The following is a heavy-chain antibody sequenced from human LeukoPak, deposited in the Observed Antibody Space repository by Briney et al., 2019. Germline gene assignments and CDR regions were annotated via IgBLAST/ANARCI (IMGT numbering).Heavy chain of an antibody. J-gene: IGHJ4*02. CDR1: GYTFNNFD. CDR2: LNPDSGRT. V-gene: IGHV1-8*01. Sequence: ASVKVSCKPSGYTFNNFDINWVRQATGQGLECLGWLNPDSGRTGYAPKFQGRVTMTRSTSTGTFYMELSSLGSEDTAVYYCARTMVRGVPGFDYWGQGTLVTVSS. CDR3: ARTMVRGVPGFDY. D-gene: IGHD3-10*01.